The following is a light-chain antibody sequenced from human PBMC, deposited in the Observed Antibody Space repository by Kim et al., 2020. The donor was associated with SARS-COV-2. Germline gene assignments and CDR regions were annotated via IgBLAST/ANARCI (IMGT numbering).Light chain of an antibody. CDR1: NANIGENF. CDR2: DND. CDR3: VTWDNSLSAVV. V-gene: IGLV1-51*01. Sequence: QSGLTQPPSVSAAPGQKVTISCSGTNANIGENFVSWYQQLPGTAPKLLIYDNDKRPSGIPDRFSGSKSGTSANLDFTGIETGDEADYYCVTWDNSLSAVVFGGGTKLTVL. J-gene: IGLJ3*02.